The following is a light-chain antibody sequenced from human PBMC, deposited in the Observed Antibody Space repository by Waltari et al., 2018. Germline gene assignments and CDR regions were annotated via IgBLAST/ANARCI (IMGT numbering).Light chain of an antibody. CDR3: QHGYSTLYT. J-gene: IGKJ2*01. CDR2: GAS. CDR1: QNIATY. V-gene: IGKV1-39*01. Sequence: DIQMTQSPSSLSASVGDRVTITCRASQNIATYLNWYQQKPGKAPNLLIYGASNLQSGVPSRFSGSGSGTDFTLTISSLQREDLAIYYCQHGYSTLYTFGQGTNLENK.